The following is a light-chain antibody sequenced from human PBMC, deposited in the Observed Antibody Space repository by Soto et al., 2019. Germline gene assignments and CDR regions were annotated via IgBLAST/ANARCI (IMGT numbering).Light chain of an antibody. J-gene: IGKJ3*01. V-gene: IGKV1-39*01. CDR1: QSVSSY. Sequence: DIQMTRSPSPLSASAGDSVDITCRTSQSVSSYLNWYQAKPGKAPKLLIYETSNLESGVPSRFSGSGSGTDFTLTISSLQPEDSATYYCQQSYNNPPFTFGPGTRVDI. CDR3: QQSYNNPPFT. CDR2: ETS.